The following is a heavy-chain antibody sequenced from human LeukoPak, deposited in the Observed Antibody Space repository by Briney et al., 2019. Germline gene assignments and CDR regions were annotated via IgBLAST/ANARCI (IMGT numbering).Heavy chain of an antibody. CDR3: ARDPVWFGDYQSWFDP. CDR2: INPNSGGT. Sequence: ASVKVSCKASGYTFTGYYMHWVRQAPGQGLEWMGWINPNSGGTNYAQKFQGRVTMTRDTSISTAYMELSRLRSDDTAVYYCARDPVWFGDYQSWFDPWGQGTLVTVSS. CDR1: GYTFTGYY. V-gene: IGHV1-2*02. J-gene: IGHJ5*02. D-gene: IGHD3-10*01.